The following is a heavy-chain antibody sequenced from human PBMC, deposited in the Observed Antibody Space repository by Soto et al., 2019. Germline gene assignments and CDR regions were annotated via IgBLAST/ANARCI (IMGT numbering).Heavy chain of an antibody. Sequence: QVQLVESGGGVVQPGRSLRLSCAASGFTFSSYGMHWVRQAPGKGLEWVAVILYDGSNKYYADSVKGRFTISRDNSKNTLYLQMNSLRAEDTAVYYCAKDKGSGSYSFYYGMDVWGQGTTVTVSS. V-gene: IGHV3-30*18. D-gene: IGHD1-26*01. J-gene: IGHJ6*02. CDR2: ILYDGSNK. CDR3: AKDKGSGSYSFYYGMDV. CDR1: GFTFSSYG.